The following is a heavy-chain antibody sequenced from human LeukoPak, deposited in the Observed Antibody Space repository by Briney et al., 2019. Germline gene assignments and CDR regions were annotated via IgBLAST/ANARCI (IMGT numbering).Heavy chain of an antibody. CDR2: ISSSSSTI. J-gene: IGHJ4*02. CDR3: ARNRGSGYYDY. D-gene: IGHD3-22*01. V-gene: IGHV3-48*01. CDR1: GFTFSNAW. Sequence: GGSLRLSCAASGFTFSNAWMTWVRQAPGKGLEWVSYISSSSSTIYYADSVKGRFTISRDNAKNSLYLQMNSLRAEDTAVYYCARNRGSGYYDYWGQGTLVTVSS.